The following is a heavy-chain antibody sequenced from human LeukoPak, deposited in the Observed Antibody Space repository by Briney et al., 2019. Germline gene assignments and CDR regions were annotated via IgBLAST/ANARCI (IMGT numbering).Heavy chain of an antibody. V-gene: IGHV1-18*01. D-gene: IGHD4-17*01. CDR1: GYTFSIYG. J-gene: IGHJ4*02. Sequence: GASVRVSCKASGYTFSIYGFSWVRQAPGQGLEWMGWISVYNGNTNYAQKFQGRVTMTTDTSTSTAHMELRSLRSDDTAVYYCARVWEVTSPDYWGQGTLVTVSS. CDR3: ARVWEVTSPDY. CDR2: ISVYNGNT.